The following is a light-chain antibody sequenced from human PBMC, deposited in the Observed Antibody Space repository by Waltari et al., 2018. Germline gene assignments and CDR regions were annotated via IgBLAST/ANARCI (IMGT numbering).Light chain of an antibody. Sequence: QSVLTQPPSASGTPGQRVTISCSGSSSNIGSNTVNWYQQLPGTAPKLLIYSNNQRPSGVPDRVSGSMSGTSASRAISGLQSEDEADYYCAAWDDSLNGVVFGGGTKLTVL. J-gene: IGLJ2*01. CDR1: SSNIGSNT. CDR2: SNN. V-gene: IGLV1-44*01. CDR3: AAWDDSLNGVV.